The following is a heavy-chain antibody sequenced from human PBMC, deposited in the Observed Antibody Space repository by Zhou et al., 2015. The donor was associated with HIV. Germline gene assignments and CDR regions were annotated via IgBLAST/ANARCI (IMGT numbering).Heavy chain of an antibody. J-gene: IGHJ4*02. CDR3: ARMYYDFWSGYNHPHYFDC. V-gene: IGHV1-18*01. Sequence: QVQLVQSGAEVKKPGASVKVSCKASGYSFTSNGISWVRQAPGQGLEWMGWISAYNGNTNYAQNLQGRVTMTTDTSTSTAYMELRSLISDDTAVYYCARMYYDFWSGYNHPHYFDCWGQGTLVTVSS. D-gene: IGHD3-3*01. CDR1: GYSFTSNG. CDR2: ISAYNGNT.